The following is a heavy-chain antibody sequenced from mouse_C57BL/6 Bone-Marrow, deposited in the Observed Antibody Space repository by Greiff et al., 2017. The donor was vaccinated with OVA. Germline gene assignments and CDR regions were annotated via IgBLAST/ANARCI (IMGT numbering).Heavy chain of an antibody. CDR2: INPNNGGT. V-gene: IGHV1-26*01. CDR3: ARDAYYRYYFDY. Sequence: EVQLQQSGPELVKPGASVKISCKASGYTFTDYYMNWVKQSHGKSLEWIGDINPNNGGTSYNQKFKGKATLTVDKSSSTAYMELRSLTSEDSAVYYCARDAYYRYYFDYWGQGTTLTVSS. J-gene: IGHJ2*01. CDR1: GYTFTDYY. D-gene: IGHD2-14*01.